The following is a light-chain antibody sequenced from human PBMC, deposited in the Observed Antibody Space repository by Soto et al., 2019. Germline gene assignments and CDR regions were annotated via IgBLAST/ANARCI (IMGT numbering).Light chain of an antibody. CDR2: DAS. J-gene: IGKJ1*01. CDR1: QTINNC. CDR3: QQCYIYWT. V-gene: IGKV1-5*01. Sequence: HMTRCPSALSGSVGVSVSICFRASQTINNCLAWYQQKPGKAPKLLISDASSLEPGVPSRFSGSGSGTEFTLSINSLQPDDFATYYCQQCYIYWTFGQGTKVDI.